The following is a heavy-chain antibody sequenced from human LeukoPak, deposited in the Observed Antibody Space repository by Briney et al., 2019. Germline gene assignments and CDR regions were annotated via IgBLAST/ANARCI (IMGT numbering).Heavy chain of an antibody. CDR2: ISGSGGST. Sequence: GGSLRLSCAASEFTFSSYAMQWVRQAPGKGLEWVSGISGSGGSTYYADSVKGRFTISRDNSKNTLYLQMNSLRAEDRAVYYCAKYLVVSTPFFDYWGQGTLVAVSS. CDR3: AKYLVVSTPFFDY. D-gene: IGHD5/OR15-5a*01. J-gene: IGHJ4*02. V-gene: IGHV3-23*01. CDR1: EFTFSSYA.